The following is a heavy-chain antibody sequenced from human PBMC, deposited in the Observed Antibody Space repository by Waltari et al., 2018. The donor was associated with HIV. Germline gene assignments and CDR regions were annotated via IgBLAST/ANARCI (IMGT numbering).Heavy chain of an antibody. Sequence: QVQLHESGPGMVKPSETLSLTCAVSGYSISSDYYWGWIRQPPGKGLEWIGSASRSGSTYYNPSLKSRVTISLDTSKNQFSLKLNSVAAADTAVYYCGSGSRRGHSHGIDYWGQGTLVTVSS. CDR2: ASRSGST. D-gene: IGHD5-18*01. CDR3: GSGSRRGHSHGIDY. V-gene: IGHV4-38-2*01. CDR1: GYSISSDYY. J-gene: IGHJ4*02.